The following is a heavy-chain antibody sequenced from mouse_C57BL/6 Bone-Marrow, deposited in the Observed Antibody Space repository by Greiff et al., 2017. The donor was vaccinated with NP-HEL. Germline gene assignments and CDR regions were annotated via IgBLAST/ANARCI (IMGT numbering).Heavy chain of an antibody. CDR3: ARGRYGSSLWYFDY. CDR1: GFTFSDYG. D-gene: IGHD1-1*01. J-gene: IGHJ2*01. Sequence: VQLKESGGGLVKPGGSLKLSCAASGFTFSDYGMHWVRQAPEKGLEWVAYISSGSSTNYYADTVKGRFTISRDNAKNTLFLQMTSLRSEDTAMYYCARGRYGSSLWYFDYWGQGTTLTVSS. V-gene: IGHV5-17*01. CDR2: ISSGSSTN.